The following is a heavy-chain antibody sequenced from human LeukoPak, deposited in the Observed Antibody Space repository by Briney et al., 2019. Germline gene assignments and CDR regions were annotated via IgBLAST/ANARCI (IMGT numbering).Heavy chain of an antibody. CDR2: IIPIFGTA. CDR3: AREVVVPAAIGGWFDP. CDR1: GGTFSSYA. J-gene: IGHJ5*02. D-gene: IGHD2-2*02. V-gene: IGHV1-69*13. Sequence: SVKVSCKASGGTFSSYAISWVRQAPGQGLEWMGGIIPIFGTANYAQKFQGRVTITADEYTSTAYMELSSLRSEDTAVYYCAREVVVPAAIGGWFDPWGQGTLVTVSS.